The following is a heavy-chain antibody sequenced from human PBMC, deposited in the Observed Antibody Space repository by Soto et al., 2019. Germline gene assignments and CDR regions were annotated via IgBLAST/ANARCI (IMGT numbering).Heavy chain of an antibody. D-gene: IGHD1-20*01. Sequence: PGGSLRLSCAASGFTFYSYAMSWVRQAPGKGLEWVSTIGSVGGDTYYADSVKGRFTISRGDSKNTLLLQMNSLRAEDTAVYYCVKDRMAYNSVWDPFDIWGQGTMVTVSS. CDR1: GFTFYSYA. CDR2: IGSVGGDT. V-gene: IGHV3-23*01. J-gene: IGHJ3*02. CDR3: VKDRMAYNSVWDPFDI.